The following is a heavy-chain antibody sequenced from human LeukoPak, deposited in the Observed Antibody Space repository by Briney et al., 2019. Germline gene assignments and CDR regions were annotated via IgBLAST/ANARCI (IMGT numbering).Heavy chain of an antibody. J-gene: IGHJ3*02. CDR2: INPSGGST. Sequence: ASVKVSFKASGYPFTSYYMHWVRPAPGQGLEWMGIINPSGGSTSYAQKFQGRVTMTTDTSTTTAYMELKSLRSDDTAVYYCARTTHGTSDAFDIWGQGAMVTVSS. V-gene: IGHV1-46*01. CDR1: GYPFTSYY. CDR3: ARTTHGTSDAFDI. D-gene: IGHD4-11*01.